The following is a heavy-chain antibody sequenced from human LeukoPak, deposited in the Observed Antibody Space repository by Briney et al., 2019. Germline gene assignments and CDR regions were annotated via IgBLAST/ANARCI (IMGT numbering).Heavy chain of an antibody. J-gene: IGHJ5*02. CDR1: GYSFTNYW. D-gene: IGHD2-15*01. CDR2: IYPGDSGT. V-gene: IGHV5-51*01. CDR3: ARRYCGGGSCSSTGDWFDP. Sequence: GESLKISCKGSGYSFTNYWSAWVRQMPGKGLEWMGIIYPGDSGTKYSPSFQGQVTISADKSRNTAYLQWSSLKASDTAMYYCARRYCGGGSCSSTGDWFDPWGQGTLVTVSS.